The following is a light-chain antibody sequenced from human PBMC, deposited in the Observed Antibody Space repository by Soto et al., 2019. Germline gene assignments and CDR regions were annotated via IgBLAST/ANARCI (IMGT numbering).Light chain of an antibody. CDR2: LGS. CDR3: MQALQAPLT. CDR1: QSLLNSNGYNY. J-gene: IGKJ1*01. V-gene: IGKV2-28*01. Sequence: DIVMTQSPLSLPVTAGEPASISCRSSQSLLNSNGYNYLDWYLQKPGQSPQLLIYLGSTLASGVPDRFSGSGSGTDFTLTISRVEAEDVGFYYCMQALQAPLTFGQGTRVEIK.